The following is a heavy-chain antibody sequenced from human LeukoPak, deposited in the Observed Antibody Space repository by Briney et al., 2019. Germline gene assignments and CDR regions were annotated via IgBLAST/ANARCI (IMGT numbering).Heavy chain of an antibody. CDR1: GFTFSSYG. CDR2: RWYDGINK. V-gene: IGHV3-33*01. D-gene: IGHD3-22*01. Sequence: GGSLRLSCAASGFTFSSYGMHWVRQAPGKGLEWVAVRWYDGINKYYADSVKGRFTISRDDSKNTLYLQMNSLRDEDTAVYYCARGGGITMTTFDYWGQGTLVTVSS. CDR3: ARGGGITMTTFDY. J-gene: IGHJ4*02.